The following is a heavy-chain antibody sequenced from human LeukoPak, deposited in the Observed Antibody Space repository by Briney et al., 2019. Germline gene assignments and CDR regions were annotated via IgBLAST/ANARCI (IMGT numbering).Heavy chain of an antibody. V-gene: IGHV3-53*01. Sequence: GGSLRLSCTVSGFTVSSNSMSWVRQAPGKGLVWVSFIYSGGNTHYSDSVKGRFTISRDNSKNTLYLQMNSLRAEDTAVYYCAKSGYNRFDYWGQGTLVTVSS. J-gene: IGHJ4*02. CDR1: GFTVSSNS. D-gene: IGHD5-24*01. CDR3: AKSGYNRFDY. CDR2: IYSGGNT.